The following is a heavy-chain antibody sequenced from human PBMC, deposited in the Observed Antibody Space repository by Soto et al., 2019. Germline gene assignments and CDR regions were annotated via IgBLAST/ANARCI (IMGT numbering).Heavy chain of an antibody. J-gene: IGHJ5*02. D-gene: IGHD2-15*01. Sequence: GGSLRLSCAASGLTFISYAMTWVRQAPGKGPEWVSHINTDGTNSNYADSVKGRFTISRDNAKSTLFLQMNSLRDEDTAVYYCAREFCSGGNCYTYYFDPWGQGIPVTVSS. V-gene: IGHV3-74*01. CDR1: GLTFISYA. CDR2: INTDGTNS. CDR3: AREFCSGGNCYTYYFDP.